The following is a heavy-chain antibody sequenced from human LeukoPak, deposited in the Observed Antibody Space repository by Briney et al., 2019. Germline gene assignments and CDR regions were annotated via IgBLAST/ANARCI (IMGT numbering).Heavy chain of an antibody. CDR1: GGSFSGYY. CDR3: ARGLYAYGSGSQYYFDY. CDR2: INHSGST. Sequence: SETLSLTCAVYGGSFSGYYWSWIRQPPGKGLEWIGEINHSGSTNYNPSLKSRVTISVDTSKNQFSLKLSSVTAADTAVYYCARGLYAYGSGSQYYFDYWGQGTLVTVSS. J-gene: IGHJ4*02. D-gene: IGHD3-10*01. V-gene: IGHV4-34*01.